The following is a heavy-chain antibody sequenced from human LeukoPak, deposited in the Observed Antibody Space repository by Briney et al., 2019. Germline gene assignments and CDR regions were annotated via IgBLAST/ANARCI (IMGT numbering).Heavy chain of an antibody. D-gene: IGHD1-26*01. CDR1: GFTFNNYA. Sequence: GGSLRLSCAASGFTFNNYAMSWVRQAPGKGLEWVSAISGSDAGTYYADSVKGRFTIPRDNSKNTLYLQMNSLRAEDTAVYYCAKDLRVSVLGFDYWGQGTLVTVSS. CDR3: AKDLRVSVLGFDY. J-gene: IGHJ4*02. CDR2: ISGSDAGT. V-gene: IGHV3-23*01.